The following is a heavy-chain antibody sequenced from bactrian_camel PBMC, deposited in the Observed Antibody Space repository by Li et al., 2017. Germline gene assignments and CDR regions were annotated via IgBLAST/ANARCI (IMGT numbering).Heavy chain of an antibody. J-gene: IGHJ4*01. CDR2: IDRDGTT. Sequence: VQLVESGGGSVEAGGSLRLSCTTSGYFGSYCSGWFRQAPGKEREGVAAIDRDGTTNYADSVKGRFTISRDNAKSTLYLQLNDLQTEDTAMYYCLRLGDIYRGQGTQVTVS. CDR3: LRLGDIY. V-gene: IGHV3S55*01. CDR1: GYFGSYC. D-gene: IGHD3*01.